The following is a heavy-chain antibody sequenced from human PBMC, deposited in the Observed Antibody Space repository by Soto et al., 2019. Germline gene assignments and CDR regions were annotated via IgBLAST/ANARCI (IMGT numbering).Heavy chain of an antibody. CDR2: IIPIFGTA. CDR1: GGTFSSYA. V-gene: IGHV1-69*13. Sequence: SVKVSCKASGGTFSSYAISWVRQAPGQGLEWMGGIIPIFGTANYAQKFQGRVTITADESTSTAYMELSSLRSEDTAVYYCARGYCSGGSCYYDAFDIWGQGTMVTVSS. D-gene: IGHD2-15*01. CDR3: ARGYCSGGSCYYDAFDI. J-gene: IGHJ3*02.